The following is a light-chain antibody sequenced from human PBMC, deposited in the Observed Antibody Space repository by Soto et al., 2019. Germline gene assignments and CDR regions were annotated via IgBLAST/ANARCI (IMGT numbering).Light chain of an antibody. Sequence: QSVLTQPPSVSVAPGQRVTISCTGSSSNIGPGYDVHWYQHLPGTAPKLLIYSNTNRPSGVPDRFSGSRSGTSAPLAITGLQAEDEADYYCQSYDSSLSGSVFGTGTKVTVL. CDR3: QSYDSSLSGSV. J-gene: IGLJ1*01. V-gene: IGLV1-40*01. CDR2: SNT. CDR1: SSNIGPGYD.